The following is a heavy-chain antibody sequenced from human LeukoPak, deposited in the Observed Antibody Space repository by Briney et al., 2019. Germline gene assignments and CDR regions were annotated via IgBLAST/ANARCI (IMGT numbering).Heavy chain of an antibody. V-gene: IGHV4-59*01. CDR2: IYYSGST. J-gene: IGHJ6*02. CDR3: ARDLEYYDSSGLPIYYYGMDV. CDR1: GGSISSYY. D-gene: IGHD3-22*01. Sequence: PSETLSLTCTVSGGSISSYYWSWIRQPPGKGLEWIGYIYYSGSTNYNPSLKSRVTISVDTSKNQFSLKLSSVTAADTAVYYCARDLEYYDSSGLPIYYYGMDVWGQGTTVTVSS.